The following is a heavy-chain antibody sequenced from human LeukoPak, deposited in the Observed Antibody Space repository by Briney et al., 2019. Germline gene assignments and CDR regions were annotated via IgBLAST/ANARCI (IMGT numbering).Heavy chain of an antibody. V-gene: IGHV3-30*02. J-gene: IGHJ4*02. D-gene: IGHD6-6*01. CDR1: GFTFSSYG. CDR2: IRYDGSNK. Sequence: GGSLRLSCAASGFTFSSYGMHWVRQAPGKGLEWVAFIRYDGSNKYYADSVKGRFTISRDNSKNTLYLQMNSLRAEDTAVYYCAKDRLRYSSSSRYFDYWGQGTLVTVSS. CDR3: AKDRLRYSSSSRYFDY.